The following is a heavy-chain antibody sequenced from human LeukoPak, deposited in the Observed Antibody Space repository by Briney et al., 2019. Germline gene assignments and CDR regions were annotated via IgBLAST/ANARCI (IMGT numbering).Heavy chain of an antibody. J-gene: IGHJ4*02. V-gene: IGHV5-51*01. Sequence: GESLKISCKGSGYSFNYWIGWVRQMPGKGLELMGIIYPGDSDTRYSPSLQGQVTISADRSISTAYLQWSSLKASDSAMYYCARQDGSGLYYFDYWGQGTLVTVSS. CDR1: GYSFNYW. CDR2: IYPGDSDT. D-gene: IGHD3-10*01. CDR3: ARQDGSGLYYFDY.